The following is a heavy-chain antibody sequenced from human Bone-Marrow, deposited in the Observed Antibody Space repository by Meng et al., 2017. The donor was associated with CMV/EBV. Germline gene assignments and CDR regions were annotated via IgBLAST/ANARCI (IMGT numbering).Heavy chain of an antibody. J-gene: IGHJ6*02. Sequence: ASVKVSCKASGYTFTSYYMHWVRQAPGQGLEWMGWINPNSGGTNYAQKFQGRVTMTRDTSISTAYMELSRLRSDDTAVYYCARDSGHISPYYFDYGLDVWGQGTTVTVSS. CDR2: INPNSGGT. CDR1: GYTFTSYY. V-gene: IGHV1-2*02. D-gene: IGHD3-10*01. CDR3: ARDSGHISPYYFDYGLDV.